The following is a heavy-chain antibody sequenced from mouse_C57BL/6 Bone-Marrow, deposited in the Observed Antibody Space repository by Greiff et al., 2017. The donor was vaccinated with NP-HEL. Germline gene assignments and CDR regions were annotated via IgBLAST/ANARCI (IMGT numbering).Heavy chain of an antibody. CDR1: GYTFTDYY. CDR2: IYPGSGNT. D-gene: IGHD1-1*01. Sequence: QVQLQQSGAELVRPGASVKLSCKASGYTFTDYYINWVKQRPGQGLEWIARIYPGSGNTYYNEKFKGKATLTAEKSSSTAYMQLSSLTSEDSAVYFCARFHYYGSSYVYAMDYWGQGTSVTVSS. J-gene: IGHJ4*01. CDR3: ARFHYYGSSYVYAMDY. V-gene: IGHV1-76*01.